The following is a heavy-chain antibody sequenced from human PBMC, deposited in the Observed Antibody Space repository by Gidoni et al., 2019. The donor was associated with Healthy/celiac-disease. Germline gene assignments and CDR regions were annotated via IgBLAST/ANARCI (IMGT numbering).Heavy chain of an antibody. CDR3: ARDSWQLYGVAFDI. D-gene: IGHD6-6*01. CDR1: GGTSISYA. J-gene: IGHJ3*02. CDR2: IIPILGIA. V-gene: IGHV1-69*04. Sequence: VQLVKYGAEVKQTGSSGKVSCRASGGTSISYAISWVRQAPVQGLDWMGRIIPILGIATYAQKFQGRVTITADKSTSTAYMELSSLRSEDTAVYYCARDSWQLYGVAFDIWGQGTMVTVSS.